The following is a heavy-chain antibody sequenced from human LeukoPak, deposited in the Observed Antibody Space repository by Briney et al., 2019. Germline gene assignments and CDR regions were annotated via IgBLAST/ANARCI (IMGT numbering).Heavy chain of an antibody. CDR3: ARHISVGATEAIDY. Sequence: SETQSLTCTVSGGSISSSSYYWGWIRQPPGKGLEWIGSIYYSGSTYYNPSLKSRVTISVDTSKNQFSLKLSSVTAADTAVYYCARHISVGATEAIDYWGQGTLVTVSS. CDR2: IYYSGST. CDR1: GGSISSSSYY. J-gene: IGHJ4*02. D-gene: IGHD1-26*01. V-gene: IGHV4-39*01.